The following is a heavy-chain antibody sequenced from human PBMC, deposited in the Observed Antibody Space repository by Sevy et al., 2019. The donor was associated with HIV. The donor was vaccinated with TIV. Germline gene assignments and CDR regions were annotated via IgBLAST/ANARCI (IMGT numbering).Heavy chain of an antibody. J-gene: IGHJ4*02. CDR2: IIPIFGTA. D-gene: IGHD2-15*01. Sequence: ASVKVSCKASGGTFSSYAISWVRQAPGQGLEWMGGIIPIFGTANYEQKFQGRVTITADESTSTAYMELSSLSSEDTAVYYCARASRCSGGSCYSYFDYWGQGTLVTVSS. CDR1: GGTFSSYA. CDR3: ARASRCSGGSCYSYFDY. V-gene: IGHV1-69*13.